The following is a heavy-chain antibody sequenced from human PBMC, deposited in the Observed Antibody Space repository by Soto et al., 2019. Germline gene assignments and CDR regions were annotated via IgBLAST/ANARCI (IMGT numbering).Heavy chain of an antibody. D-gene: IGHD2-2*01. CDR3: AKTRDRVVPDAPLSY. Sequence: QVQLVESGGGVVQPGRSLRLSCAASGFTFSSSGMHLVRQPPGTALELVAVISYHASNTYYADSVKGRFTISRHNSKNTLYLQMNSLRAEDTAVYYCAKTRDRVVPDAPLSYCGHGTLVTVSS. CDR2: ISYHASNT. J-gene: IGHJ4*01. CDR1: GFTFSSSG. V-gene: IGHV3-30*18.